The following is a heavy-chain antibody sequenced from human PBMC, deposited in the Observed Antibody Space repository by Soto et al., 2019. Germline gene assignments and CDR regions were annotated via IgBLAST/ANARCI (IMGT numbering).Heavy chain of an antibody. J-gene: IGHJ6*03. Sequence: QAQLEQSGAEVKKPGASVRVSCKASEDTFANYDIIWVRQAPGQGLAWMGWVNPNNGNTGYAPKFQGRVTMTRDTSTRTAYLEMSGLKSEDTAVYYCSRSEVGDFMDVWGRGTTVIVSS. CDR1: EDTFANYD. D-gene: IGHD3-16*01. CDR3: SRSEVGDFMDV. V-gene: IGHV1-8*01. CDR2: VNPNNGNT.